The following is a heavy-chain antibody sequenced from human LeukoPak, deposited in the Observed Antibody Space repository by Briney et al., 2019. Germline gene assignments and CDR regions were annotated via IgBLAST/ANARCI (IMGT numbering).Heavy chain of an antibody. D-gene: IGHD3-10*01. V-gene: IGHV3-23*01. CDR2: ISGSGGST. Sequence: GGSLRLSCAASGFTFSSYAMSWVRQAPGMGLEWVSAISGSGGSTYYADSVKGRFTISRDNSKNTLYLQMNSLRAEDTAVYYCALTNAGYVGLITMVRGVISAFDIWVQGTMVTVSS. CDR1: GFTFSSYA. CDR3: ALTNAGYVGLITMVRGVISAFDI. J-gene: IGHJ3*02.